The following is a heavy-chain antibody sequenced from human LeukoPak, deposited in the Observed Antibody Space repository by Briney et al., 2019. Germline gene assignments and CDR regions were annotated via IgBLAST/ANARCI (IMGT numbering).Heavy chain of an antibody. CDR1: GFTFDDYA. Sequence: GGSLRLSCAASGFTFDDYAMHWVRQAPGKGLEWVSGISWNSGSIGYADSVKGRFTISRDNAKNSLYLQMNSLRAKDTALYYCAKGSPNWYFDLWGRGTLVTVSS. V-gene: IGHV3-9*01. CDR2: ISWNSGSI. J-gene: IGHJ2*01. CDR3: AKGSPNWYFDL.